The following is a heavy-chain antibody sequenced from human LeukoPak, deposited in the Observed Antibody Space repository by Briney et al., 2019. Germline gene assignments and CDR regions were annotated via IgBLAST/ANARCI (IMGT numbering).Heavy chain of an antibody. CDR1: GGSFSGYY. J-gene: IGHJ5*02. V-gene: IGHV4-34*01. CDR2: INHSGST. D-gene: IGHD6-13*01. CDR3: ARGPSSSWYPLDWFDP. Sequence: PSETLSLTCAVYGGSFSGYYGSWIRQPPGKGLEWIGEINHSGSTNYNPSLESRVTISVDTSKNQFSLKLSSVTAADTAVYYCARGPSSSWYPLDWFDPWGQGTLVTVSS.